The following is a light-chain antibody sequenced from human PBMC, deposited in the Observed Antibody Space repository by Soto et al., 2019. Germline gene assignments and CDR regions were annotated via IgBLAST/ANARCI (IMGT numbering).Light chain of an antibody. CDR1: QSVSSIY. CDR2: RAS. V-gene: IGKV3-20*01. CDR3: QQYGGSPPYT. Sequence: EIVLTQSPGTLSLSPGERATLSCRASQSVSSIYLARYQQKPGQAPRLLIYRASSRATGIPDRFSGSGSGTDFTLTSSRLEPEDFAVYYCQQYGGSPPYTFGQGTKLEIK. J-gene: IGKJ2*01.